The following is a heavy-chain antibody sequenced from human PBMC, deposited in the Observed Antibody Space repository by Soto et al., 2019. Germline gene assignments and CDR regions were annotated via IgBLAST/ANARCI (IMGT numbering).Heavy chain of an antibody. CDR3: ARDPYSGSLPRGWFDP. J-gene: IGHJ5*02. CDR2: ISSSSSYI. V-gene: IGHV3-21*01. D-gene: IGHD5-12*01. CDR1: GFTFSSYS. Sequence: GGSLRLSCAASGFTFSSYSMNWVRQAPGKGLEWVSSISSSSSYIYYADSVKGRFTISRDNVKNSLYLQMNSLRAEDTAVYYCARDPYSGSLPRGWFDPWGQGTLVTVSS.